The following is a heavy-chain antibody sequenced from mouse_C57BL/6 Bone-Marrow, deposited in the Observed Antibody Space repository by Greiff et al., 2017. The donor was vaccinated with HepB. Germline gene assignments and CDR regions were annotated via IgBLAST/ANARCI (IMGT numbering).Heavy chain of an antibody. V-gene: IGHV5-6*01. CDR2: ISSGGSYT. CDR3: ARHSGYYYGSSSFAY. D-gene: IGHD1-1*01. Sequence: EVKLMESGGDLVKPGGSLKLSCAASGFTFSSYGMSWVRQTPDKRLEWVATISSGGSYTYYPDSVKGRFTISRDNAKNTLYLQMSSLKSEDTAMYYCARHSGYYYGSSSFAYWGQGTLVTVSA. CDR1: GFTFSSYG. J-gene: IGHJ3*01.